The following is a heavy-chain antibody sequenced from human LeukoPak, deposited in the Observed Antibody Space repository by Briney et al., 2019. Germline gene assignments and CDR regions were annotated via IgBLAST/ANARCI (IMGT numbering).Heavy chain of an antibody. CDR1: GFTFSSYA. D-gene: IGHD6-19*01. CDR3: ARLSSGTTLDY. CDR2: ISGSGGST. J-gene: IGHJ4*02. V-gene: IGHV3-23*01. Sequence: GGSLRLSCAASGFTFSSYAMSWVRQAPGKGLEWVSAISGSGGSTYYADSVKGRFTISRDNSKNTLYLQMNSLRSEDTAVYYCARLSSGTTLDYWGQGTLVTVSS.